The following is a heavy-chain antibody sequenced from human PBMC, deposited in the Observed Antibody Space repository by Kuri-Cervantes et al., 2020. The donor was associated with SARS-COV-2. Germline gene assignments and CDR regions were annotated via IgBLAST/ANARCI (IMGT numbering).Heavy chain of an antibody. CDR3: ARDKGIIGYCTNDVCGPLFDY. Sequence: SVKVSCKASGFTFTSSAVQWVRQARGQRLEWIGWIVVGSGNTNYAQKFQEGVTITRDMSTSTAYMELSSLRSEDTAVYYCARDKGIIGYCTNDVCGPLFDYWGQGTRVTVSS. V-gene: IGHV1-58*01. CDR2: IVVGSGNT. CDR1: GFTFTSSA. J-gene: IGHJ4*02. D-gene: IGHD2-8*01.